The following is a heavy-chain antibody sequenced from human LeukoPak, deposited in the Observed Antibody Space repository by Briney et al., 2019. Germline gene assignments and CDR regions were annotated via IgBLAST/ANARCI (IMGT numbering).Heavy chain of an antibody. V-gene: IGHV3-23*01. D-gene: IGHD6-13*01. CDR2: ISGSGGST. CDR3: GEIAADLGY. CDR1: EFTFTSYA. Sequence: PGGSLRPSCPAFEFTFTSYAMSWVGQAQGKGLEWVSAISGSGGSTYYADSVKGRFTISRDNSKNTLYLQMNSLRAEDTAVYYCGEIAADLGYWGQGTLVTVSS. J-gene: IGHJ4*02.